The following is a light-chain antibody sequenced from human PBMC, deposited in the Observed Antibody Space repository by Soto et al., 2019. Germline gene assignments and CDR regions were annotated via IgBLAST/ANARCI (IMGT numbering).Light chain of an antibody. CDR3: LQLYNFSWT. CDR1: QGIGND. CDR2: AAS. J-gene: IGKJ1*01. V-gene: IGKV1-6*01. Sequence: AIQLTQSPSSLSASVGDRVTISCRASQGIGNDLAWYQQKPGKAPRLLIFAASNLQSGVPSRFSGSGSGTDFTLTISRLQSEDFATYYCLQLYNFSWTFGQGTKVEIK.